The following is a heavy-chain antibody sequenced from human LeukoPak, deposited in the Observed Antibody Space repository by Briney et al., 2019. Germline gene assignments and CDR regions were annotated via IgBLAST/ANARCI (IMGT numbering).Heavy chain of an antibody. CDR1: GASISSSTDY. J-gene: IGHJ4*02. V-gene: IGHV4-39*01. D-gene: IGHD3/OR15-3a*01. CDR2: IYYSGNT. Sequence: SETLSLTCTVSGASISSSTDYWGWIRQPPGKGLEWIANIYYSGNTYYNASLKSRVTISVDTSKNQFSLKFTSVTAADTAVYYCARQTGSGLFILPGGQGTLVTVAS. CDR3: ARQTGSGLFILP.